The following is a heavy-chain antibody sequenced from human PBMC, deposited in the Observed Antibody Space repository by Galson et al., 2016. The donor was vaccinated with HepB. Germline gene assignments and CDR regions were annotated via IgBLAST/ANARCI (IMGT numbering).Heavy chain of an antibody. V-gene: IGHV4-59*01. D-gene: IGHD3-10*01. J-gene: IGHJ4*02. Sequence: SETLSLTCTVSGDSLYSYYWSWIRQPPGKGLEWIGYIYYTGDTDYNPSLKSRVTISIDPSKHQFSLTLNTVTAADTAVYYCARDPRFRSALGPDFWGQGIPVTVSS. CDR1: GDSLYSYY. CDR3: ARDPRFRSALGPDF. CDR2: IYYTGDT.